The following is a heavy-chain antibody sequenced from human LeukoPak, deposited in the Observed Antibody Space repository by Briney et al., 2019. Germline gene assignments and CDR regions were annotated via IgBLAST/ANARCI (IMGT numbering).Heavy chain of an antibody. CDR1: GGSISSSSYY. Sequence: SGTLSLTCTVSGGSISSSSYYWGWIRQPPGKGLEWIGSIYYSGSTYYNPSLKSRVTISVDTSKNQFSLKLSSVTAADTAVYYCARLYDYWTERFFDYWGQGTLVTVSS. J-gene: IGHJ4*02. CDR2: IYYSGST. D-gene: IGHD3-16*01. CDR3: ARLYDYWTERFFDY. V-gene: IGHV4-39*07.